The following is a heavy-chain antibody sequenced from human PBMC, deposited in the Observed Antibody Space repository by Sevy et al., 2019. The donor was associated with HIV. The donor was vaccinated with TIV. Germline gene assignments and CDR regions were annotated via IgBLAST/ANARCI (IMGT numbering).Heavy chain of an antibody. V-gene: IGHV6-1*01. Sequence: SQTLSLTCAISGDSVSSNSAAWNWIRQSPSRGLEWLGRTYYRSKWYNDYAVSVKSRITINPDTSKNQFSLQLNSVTPEDTAVYYCARDRVNTAGEYYYDSSGSQGAFDIWGQGTMVTVSS. CDR3: ARDRVNTAGEYYYDSSGSQGAFDI. CDR1: GDSVSSNSAA. J-gene: IGHJ3*02. CDR2: TYYRSKWYN. D-gene: IGHD3-22*01.